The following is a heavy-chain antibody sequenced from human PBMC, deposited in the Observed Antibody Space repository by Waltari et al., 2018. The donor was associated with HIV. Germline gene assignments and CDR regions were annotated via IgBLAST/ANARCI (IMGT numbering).Heavy chain of an antibody. J-gene: IGHJ6*02. D-gene: IGHD3-10*01. Sequence: GLEWVSVIYSGGSTYYADSVKGRFTISRDNSKNTLYLQMNSLRAEDTAVYYCAREAVHPRAFYGLKVGMDVWGQGTTVTVSS. CDR2: IYSGGST. V-gene: IGHV3-66*01. CDR3: AREAVHPRAFYGLKVGMDV.